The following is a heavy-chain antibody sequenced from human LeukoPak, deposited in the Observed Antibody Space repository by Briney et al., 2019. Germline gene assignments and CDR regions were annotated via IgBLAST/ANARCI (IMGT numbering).Heavy chain of an antibody. CDR3: ARDFVAAGTIFDY. CDR2: ISYDGSNK. Sequence: PGGSLRLSCAASGFTFSSYAMHWVRQAPGKGLEWVAVISYDGSNKYYADSVKGRFTISRDNSKNTPYLQMNSLRAEDTAVYYCARDFVAAGTIFDYWGQGTLVTVSS. J-gene: IGHJ4*02. V-gene: IGHV3-30*04. CDR1: GFTFSSYA. D-gene: IGHD6-13*01.